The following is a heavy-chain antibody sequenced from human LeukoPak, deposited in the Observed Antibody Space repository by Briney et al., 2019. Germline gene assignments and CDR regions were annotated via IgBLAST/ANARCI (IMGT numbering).Heavy chain of an antibody. V-gene: IGHV4-59*01. CDR2: IYHSGST. Sequence: SETLSLTCSVSGGSISSYYWSWIRQPPGKGLEWIGYIYHSGSTNYNPSLKSRVTISVDTSKNQFSLKLNSVTAADTAVYYCARVRAGWSSDAFGIWGQGTMVTVSS. D-gene: IGHD2-15*01. J-gene: IGHJ3*02. CDR3: ARVRAGWSSDAFGI. CDR1: GGSISSYY.